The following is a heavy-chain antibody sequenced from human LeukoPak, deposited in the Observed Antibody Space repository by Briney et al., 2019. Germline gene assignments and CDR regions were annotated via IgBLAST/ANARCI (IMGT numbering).Heavy chain of an antibody. D-gene: IGHD5-24*01. CDR2: IYSGGTT. V-gene: IGHV3-53*01. CDR1: GFTVSSNY. Sequence: GGSLRLSCAASGFTVSSNYMSWVRQTPGKGLEWVSVIYSGGTTYYADSVKGRFAISRDNSKNTLYLQMNSLRAEDTAVYYCAKSSRDGYNFNWFDPWGQGTLVTVSS. CDR3: AKSSRDGYNFNWFDP. J-gene: IGHJ5*02.